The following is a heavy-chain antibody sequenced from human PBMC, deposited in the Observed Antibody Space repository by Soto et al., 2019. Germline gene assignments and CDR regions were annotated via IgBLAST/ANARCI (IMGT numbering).Heavy chain of an antibody. J-gene: IGHJ6*02. CDR2: IWYDGSNK. D-gene: IGHD3-3*01. Sequence: AGGSLRLSCAASGFTFSSYGMHWVRQAPGKGLEWVAVIWYDGSNKYYADSVKGRFTISRDNSKNTLYLQMNSLRAEDTALYYCASGITIFGVGYGMDVWGQGTTVTVSS. CDR3: ASGITIFGVGYGMDV. CDR1: GFTFSSYG. V-gene: IGHV3-33*01.